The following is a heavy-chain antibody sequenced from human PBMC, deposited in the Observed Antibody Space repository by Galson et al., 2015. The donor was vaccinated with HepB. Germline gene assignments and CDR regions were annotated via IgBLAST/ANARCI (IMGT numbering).Heavy chain of an antibody. D-gene: IGHD3-10*01. CDR3: ARHRYGSGSYRGYYYDMGV. Sequence: QSGAEVKKPGESLKISCRGFGYSFTNYWIGWVRQMPGKGLEWMGIIYPGDSDTRYSPSFQGQVTISADKSISTAYLQWSSLKASDSAMYYCARHRYGSGSYRGYYYDMGVWGQGTTVTVSS. J-gene: IGHJ6*02. V-gene: IGHV5-51*01. CDR2: IYPGDSDT. CDR1: GYSFTNYW.